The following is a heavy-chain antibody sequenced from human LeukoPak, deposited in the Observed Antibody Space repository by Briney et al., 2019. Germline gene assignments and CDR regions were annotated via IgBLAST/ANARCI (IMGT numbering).Heavy chain of an antibody. D-gene: IGHD2-15*01. Sequence: SETLSLTCAVSGYSISSGYYRGWLRRPPGKGLEWIGSIYRSGCTYYNPSLKSRVTLSVETSKNQFSLKLSSVTAADMAVYYCARDRSSAYCSGGSGTHNPCYYYGMDVWGKGTMVTVSS. CDR2: IYRSGCT. CDR3: ARDRSSAYCSGGSGTHNPCYYYGMDV. V-gene: IGHV4-38-2*02. CDR1: GYSISSGYY. J-gene: IGHJ6*04.